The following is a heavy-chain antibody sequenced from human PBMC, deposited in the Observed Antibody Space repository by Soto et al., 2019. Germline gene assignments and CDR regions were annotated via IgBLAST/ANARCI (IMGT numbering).Heavy chain of an antibody. D-gene: IGHD3-22*01. V-gene: IGHV4-38-2*01. CDR2: IYHSGST. Sequence: LSLTCAVSGYSISSGYYWGWIRQPPGKGLEWIGSIYHSGSTYYNPSLKSRVTISVDTSKNQFSLKLSSVTAADTAVYYCARGYSSGYYPPAVYYFDYWGQGTLVTVSS. J-gene: IGHJ4*02. CDR1: GYSISSGYY. CDR3: ARGYSSGYYPPAVYYFDY.